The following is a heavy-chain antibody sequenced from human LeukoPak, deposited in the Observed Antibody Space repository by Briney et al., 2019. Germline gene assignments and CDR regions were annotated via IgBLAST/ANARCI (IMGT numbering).Heavy chain of an antibody. D-gene: IGHD2-21*02. Sequence: PSETLSLTCTVSGGSISSGGYYWSWIRQHPGKGLEWIGYIYYSGSTYYHPSLQSRLTISVDTSKNQFSLKLNSVTAAETAVYYCARGDGYYFDYWGQGTLVTVSS. CDR1: GGSISSGGYY. CDR2: IYYSGST. CDR3: ARGDGYYFDY. V-gene: IGHV4-31*03. J-gene: IGHJ4*02.